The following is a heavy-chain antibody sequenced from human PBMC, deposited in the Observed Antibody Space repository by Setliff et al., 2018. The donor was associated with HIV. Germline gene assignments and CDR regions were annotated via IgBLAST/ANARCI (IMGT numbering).Heavy chain of an antibody. Sequence: SETLSLTCSVSGDSLRGGDYYYNWIRQSPEKGLEWIDYVSHTGYTYYNPSLKSRVDMSLDISKNQFSLNVSFVTAPDTAVYYCARDKGRPHYYDDTGSYRSDALDIWGQGTMVTVSS. J-gene: IGHJ3*02. CDR3: ARDKGRPHYYDDTGSYRSDALDI. CDR1: GDSLRGGDYY. D-gene: IGHD3-22*01. V-gene: IGHV4-30-4*08. CDR2: VSHTGYT.